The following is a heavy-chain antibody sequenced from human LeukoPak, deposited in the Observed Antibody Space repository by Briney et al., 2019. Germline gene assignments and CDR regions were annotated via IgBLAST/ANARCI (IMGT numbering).Heavy chain of an antibody. V-gene: IGHV1-69*13. CDR1: GGTFSSYA. CDR3: ARGTVCSSTSCYSFQESHYYGMDV. D-gene: IGHD2-2*01. Sequence: SVEVSCKASGGTFSSYAISWVRQAPGQGLEWMGGIIPIFGTANYAQKFQGRVTITADESTSTAYMELSSLRSEDTAVYYCARGTVCSSTSCYSFQESHYYGMDVWGQGTTVTVSS. CDR2: IIPIFGTA. J-gene: IGHJ6*02.